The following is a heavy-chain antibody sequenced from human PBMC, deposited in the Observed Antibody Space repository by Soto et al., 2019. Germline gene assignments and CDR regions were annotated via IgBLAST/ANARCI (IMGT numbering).Heavy chain of an antibody. Sequence: QVQLQESGPGLVKPSQTLSLTCTVSGGSISSGGYYWSWIRQHPGKGLEWIGYIYYSGSTYYNPSXXGRVTMSVNTXXNXFXXKLSSVTAADTAVYYCARETKSGGAYCGGGYCFDYWGQGTLVTVSS. V-gene: IGHV4-31*03. CDR2: IYYSGST. D-gene: IGHD1-26*01. CDR1: GGSISSGGYY. J-gene: IGHJ4*02. CDR3: ARETKSGGAYCGGGYCFDY.